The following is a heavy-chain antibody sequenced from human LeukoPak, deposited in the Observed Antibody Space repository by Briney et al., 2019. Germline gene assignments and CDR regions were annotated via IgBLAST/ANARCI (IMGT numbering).Heavy chain of an antibody. CDR3: ARAPVRSSGWREDYYYGMDV. J-gene: IGHJ6*02. CDR2: INSDGSST. V-gene: IGHV3-74*01. Sequence: GGSLRLSCAASGFTFSSYWMHWVRQAPGKGLVWVSRINSDGSSTSYADSVKGRFTTSRDNAKNTLYLQMNSLRAEDTAVYYCARAPVRSSGWREDYYYGMDVWGQGTTVTVSS. D-gene: IGHD6-19*01. CDR1: GFTFSSYW.